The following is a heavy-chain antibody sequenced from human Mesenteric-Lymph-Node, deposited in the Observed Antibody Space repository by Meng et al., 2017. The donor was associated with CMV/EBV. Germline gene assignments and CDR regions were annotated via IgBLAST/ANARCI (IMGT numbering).Heavy chain of an antibody. CDR3: ARDHRPLWFDP. Sequence: SETLSLTCTVSGGSISSSSYYWGWIRQPPGKGLEWIGSIYYSGSTYYNPSLESRVTISVDASRNEFSLTLTSVTTADTAVYYCARDHRPLWFDPWGQGTLVTVSS. J-gene: IGHJ5*02. CDR1: GGSISSSSYY. V-gene: IGHV4-39*07. CDR2: IYYSGST.